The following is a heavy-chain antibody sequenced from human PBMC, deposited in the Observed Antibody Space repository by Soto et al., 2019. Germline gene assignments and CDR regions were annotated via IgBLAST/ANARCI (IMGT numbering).Heavy chain of an antibody. CDR3: ATRNMTTLSLNH. CDR2: ISGSGGST. V-gene: IGHV3-23*01. J-gene: IGHJ5*02. CDR1: GFTFSSYA. D-gene: IGHD1-1*01. Sequence: GGSLRLSCAASGFTFSSYAMSWVRQAPGKGLEWVSTISGSGGSTYYADSVKGRFTISRDNSKNTLYLQMNSLRAEDTAVYYWATRNMTTLSLNHWGQEPLVTVS.